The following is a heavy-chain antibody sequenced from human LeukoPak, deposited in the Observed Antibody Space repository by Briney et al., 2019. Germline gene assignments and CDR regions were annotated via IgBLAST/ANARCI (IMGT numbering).Heavy chain of an antibody. CDR3: AREGGFHSPAGI. Sequence: SETLSLTSTVSGGSISSYYWSWIRQPPGKGLEWIGYIYYSGSTNYNPSLKSRVTISVDTSKNQFSLKLSSVTAADTAVYYCAREGGFHSPAGIWGQGTMVTVSS. CDR1: GGSISSYY. J-gene: IGHJ3*02. CDR2: IYYSGST. V-gene: IGHV4-59*12. D-gene: IGHD1-26*01.